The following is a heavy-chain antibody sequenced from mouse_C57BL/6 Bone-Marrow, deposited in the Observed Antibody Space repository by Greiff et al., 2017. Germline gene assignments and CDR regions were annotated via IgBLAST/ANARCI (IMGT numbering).Heavy chain of an antibody. Sequence: QVQLQQSGPELVKPGASVTISCKASGYAFSSSWMNWVKQRPGKGLEWIGRIYPGDGDTNYNGKFKGKATLTADKSSRTAYMHISSLTAEDSAVYFCARSPITTVVDYFDYWGQGTTLTVSS. V-gene: IGHV1-82*01. CDR3: ARSPITTVVDYFDY. CDR1: GYAFSSSW. D-gene: IGHD1-1*01. CDR2: IYPGDGDT. J-gene: IGHJ2*01.